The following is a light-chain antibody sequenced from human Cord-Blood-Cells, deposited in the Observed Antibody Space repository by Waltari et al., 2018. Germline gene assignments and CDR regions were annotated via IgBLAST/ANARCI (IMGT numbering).Light chain of an antibody. V-gene: IGLV2-8*01. CDR2: EVS. J-gene: IGLJ2*01. Sequence: QSALTQPPSASGSPGQSVTISCTGTSSDVGGYNYVSWYQQHPGKAPKLMIYEVSKRTSGVPDRFSGSKSGNTASLTVSGLQAEDEADYYCSSYAGSNSFVVFGGGTKLTVL. CDR1: SSDVGGYNY. CDR3: SSYAGSNSFVV.